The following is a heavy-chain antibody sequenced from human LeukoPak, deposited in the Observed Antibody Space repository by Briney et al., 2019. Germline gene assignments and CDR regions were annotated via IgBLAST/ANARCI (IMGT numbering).Heavy chain of an antibody. CDR1: GFTLSSYA. D-gene: IGHD4-17*01. V-gene: IGHV3-30-3*01. Sequence: QPGRSLRLSCAASGFTLSSYAMHWVRQAAGKGREWVAVISYDGSNKYYADSVKGRFTISRDSSKNTLYLQMNSLRAEDTAVYYCARVAMTTVTWKAYYYYYGMDVWGQGTTVTVSS. CDR2: ISYDGSNK. CDR3: ARVAMTTVTWKAYYYYYGMDV. J-gene: IGHJ6*02.